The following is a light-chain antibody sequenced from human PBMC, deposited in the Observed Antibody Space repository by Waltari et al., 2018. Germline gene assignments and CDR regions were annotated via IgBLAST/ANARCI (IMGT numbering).Light chain of an antibody. CDR1: KLENKY. CDR3: QAWDISTAVV. V-gene: IGLV3-1*01. CDR2: QNS. Sequence: SYELTQPPSVSVSPGQTASITCSGDKLENKYVSWYQQKPGRSPVLVIYQNSKRPSGIPGRCSGSNSGNTATLTISGTQFMDGADYYCQAWDISTAVVFGGGTKLTVL. J-gene: IGLJ2*01.